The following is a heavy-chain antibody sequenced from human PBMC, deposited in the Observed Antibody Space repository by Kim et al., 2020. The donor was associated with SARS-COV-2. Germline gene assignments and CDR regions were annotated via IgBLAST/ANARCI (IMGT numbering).Heavy chain of an antibody. CDR2: IWYDGSNK. Sequence: GGSLRLSCAASGFTFSSYGMHWVRQAPGKGLEWVAVIWYDGSNKYYADSVKGRFTISRDNSKNTLYLQMNSLRAEDTAVYYCARDPRDNYDFWSGYANYSYYGMDFWGQGTTVTVSS. CDR3: ARDPRDNYDFWSGYANYSYYGMDF. J-gene: IGHJ6*02. V-gene: IGHV3-33*08. CDR1: GFTFSSYG. D-gene: IGHD3-3*01.